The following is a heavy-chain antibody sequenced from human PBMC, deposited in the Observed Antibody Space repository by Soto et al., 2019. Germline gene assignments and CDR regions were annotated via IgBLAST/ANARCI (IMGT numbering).Heavy chain of an antibody. CDR2: VYSSGRT. CDR1: GVSIINNY. CDR3: ARREDTFDF. J-gene: IGHJ4*02. Sequence: SETLSLTCAVSGVSIINNYWTWIRQPAGKGLEWLGRVYSSGRTTYNPSLKSRLTMSVDTSKNQFSLHLSSVTAAATAVYYCARREDTFDFWGQGMLVTVSS. V-gene: IGHV4-4*07.